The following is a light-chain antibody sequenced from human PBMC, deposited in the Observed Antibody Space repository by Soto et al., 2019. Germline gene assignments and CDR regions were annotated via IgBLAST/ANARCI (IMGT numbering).Light chain of an antibody. CDR1: QSISSW. J-gene: IGKJ2*01. Sequence: DIQMTQSPSTLSASVGDRVTIPCRASQSISSWLAWYQQKPGKAPMLLIYKASSLESGVPSRFSGSGSGTEFTLTISSLQPDDFASYYCQQYNSIPYTFGQGTKLEIK. CDR2: KAS. V-gene: IGKV1-5*03. CDR3: QQYNSIPYT.